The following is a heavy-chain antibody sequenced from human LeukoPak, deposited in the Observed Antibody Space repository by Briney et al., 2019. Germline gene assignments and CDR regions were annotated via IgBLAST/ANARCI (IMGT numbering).Heavy chain of an antibody. Sequence: GEALKISCKGSGYSFTSYWIGWVRQMPGEGLEWMGINYPDDSDTRYSPSFQGQVTISADKSISTAYLQWSSLKASDTAMYYGARRPVSAEWEPNGWFDPWGQGTLVTVSS. CDR2: NYPDDSDT. V-gene: IGHV5-51*01. CDR1: GYSFTSYW. CDR3: ARRPVSAEWEPNGWFDP. J-gene: IGHJ5*02. D-gene: IGHD1-26*01.